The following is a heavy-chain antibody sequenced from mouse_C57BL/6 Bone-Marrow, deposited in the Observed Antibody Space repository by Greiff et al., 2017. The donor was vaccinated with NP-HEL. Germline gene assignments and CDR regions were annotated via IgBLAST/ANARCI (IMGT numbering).Heavy chain of an antibody. CDR1: GFTFTDYY. V-gene: IGHV1-36*01. D-gene: IGHD1-1*01. Sequence: VQLKESGPVLVKPGPSVKISCKASGFTFTDYYMHWVKQSHGKSLEWIGLVYPYNGGTSYNQKFKGKATLTVDTSSSTAYMELNSLTSEDSAVYYCAREEGHYYGSSWFAYWGQGTLVTVSA. CDR3: AREEGHYYGSSWFAY. J-gene: IGHJ3*01. CDR2: VYPYNGGT.